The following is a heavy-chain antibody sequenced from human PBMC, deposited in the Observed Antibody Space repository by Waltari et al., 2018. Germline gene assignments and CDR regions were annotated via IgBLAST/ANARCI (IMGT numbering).Heavy chain of an antibody. J-gene: IGHJ4*02. CDR1: GGSLSGYS. V-gene: IGHV4-34*01. CDR3: AIAVAGHGFDY. CDR2: IKHSGST. D-gene: IGHD6-19*01. Sequence: QVQLQPWGAGLLKPSETLSLTCAVHGGSLSGYSWSWIRQPPGKGLEWIGEIKHSGSTNYNPSLKSRVTISVDTSKNQFSLKLSSVTAADTAVYYCAIAVAGHGFDYWGQGTLVTVSS.